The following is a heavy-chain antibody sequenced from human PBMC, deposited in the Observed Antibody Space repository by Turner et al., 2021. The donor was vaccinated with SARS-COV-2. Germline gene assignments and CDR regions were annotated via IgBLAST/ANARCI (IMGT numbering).Heavy chain of an antibody. V-gene: IGHV3-23*01. CDR2: ISGSGVTT. J-gene: IGHJ4*02. CDR1: GITSTSYS. D-gene: IGHD3-16*01. Sequence: EVQLLESGGGLVQPGGSLSISCAASGITSTSYSMSWVRQAPGKGLEWVSSISGSGVTTYYADSVKGRFTISRDSFNTMVYLQMNSLRADDMAVYYCAKGGWGAFDYWGQGILVIVSS. CDR3: AKGGWGAFDY.